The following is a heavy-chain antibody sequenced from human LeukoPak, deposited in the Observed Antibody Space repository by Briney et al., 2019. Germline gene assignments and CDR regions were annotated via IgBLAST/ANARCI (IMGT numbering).Heavy chain of an antibody. CDR1: GFTFSSYA. CDR3: AKDPSDGQKLWWYDLDAFDI. CDR2: ISGSGGST. J-gene: IGHJ3*02. Sequence: GGSLRLSCAASGFTFSSYAMSWVRQAPGKGLEWVSAISGSGGSTYYADSVKGRFTNSRDNSKNTLYLQMNSLRAEDTAVYYCAKDPSDGQKLWWYDLDAFDIWGRGTMVTVSS. D-gene: IGHD2-21*01. V-gene: IGHV3-23*01.